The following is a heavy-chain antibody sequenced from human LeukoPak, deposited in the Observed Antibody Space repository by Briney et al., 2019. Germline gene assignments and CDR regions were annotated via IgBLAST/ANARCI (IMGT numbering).Heavy chain of an antibody. J-gene: IGHJ5*02. Sequence: GESPKISCKGSGYNFTNYWFGWVRQLPGKGLDWMGFIYPGDSDTRYSPSFQGQVTVSADNSISTAYLQWSSLKASDTAMYYCARRDGYNSDAWGQGTLVTVSS. CDR1: GYNFTNYW. V-gene: IGHV5-51*01. D-gene: IGHD5-24*01. CDR2: IYPGDSDT. CDR3: ARRDGYNSDA.